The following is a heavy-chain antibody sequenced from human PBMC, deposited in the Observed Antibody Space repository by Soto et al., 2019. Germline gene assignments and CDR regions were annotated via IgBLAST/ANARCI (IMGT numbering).Heavy chain of an antibody. CDR1: GYTFTGYY. D-gene: IGHD6-13*01. V-gene: IGHV1-2*04. CDR3: ARELREAAVGMDV. Sequence: QVQRVQSGAEVKKPGASVKVSCTASGYTFTGYYMHWVRQAPGQGLEWMGWINPNSGGTIYAQTFQGWVTMIRDTSISTAYMELSRLRSDDTAVYYCARELREAAVGMDVWGQGTTVTVSS. J-gene: IGHJ6*02. CDR2: INPNSGGT.